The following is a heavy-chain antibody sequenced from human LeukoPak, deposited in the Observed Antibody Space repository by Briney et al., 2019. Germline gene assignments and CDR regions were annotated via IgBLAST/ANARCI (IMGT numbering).Heavy chain of an antibody. Sequence: GGSLRLSCAASGFTFSSYWMSWVRQAPGKGLEWVANIKQDGSEKYYVDSVKGRFTISRDNAKNSLYLQMNSPRAEDTAVYYCARDRYDFWSGYQPWYFDYWGQGTLVTVSS. V-gene: IGHV3-7*01. CDR2: IKQDGSEK. D-gene: IGHD3-3*01. J-gene: IGHJ4*02. CDR3: ARDRYDFWSGYQPWYFDY. CDR1: GFTFSSYW.